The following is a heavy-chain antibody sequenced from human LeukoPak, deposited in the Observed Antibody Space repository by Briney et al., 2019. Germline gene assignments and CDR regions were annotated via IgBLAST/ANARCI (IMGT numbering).Heavy chain of an antibody. CDR1: GGSISSGDYY. D-gene: IGHD4-17*01. Sequence: SETLSLTCTVSGGSISSGDYYWSWIRQPPGKGLEWIGYIYYSGSTYYNPSLKSRVTISVDTSKNQFSLKLSSVTAADTAVYYCARDHVMTTVTRVFDYWGQGTLVTVSS. CDR2: IYYSGST. V-gene: IGHV4-30-4*01. J-gene: IGHJ4*02. CDR3: ARDHVMTTVTRVFDY.